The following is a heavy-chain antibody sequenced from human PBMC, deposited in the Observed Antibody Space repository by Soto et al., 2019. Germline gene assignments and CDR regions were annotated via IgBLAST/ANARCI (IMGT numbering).Heavy chain of an antibody. V-gene: IGHV4-39*07. CDR1: GGSFSSSSYY. CDR3: ATSNDPCPGCYS. D-gene: IGHD3-10*01. CDR2: IYHSGST. Sequence: SETLSLTCTVSGGSFSSSSYYWGWVRQPPGKGLEWIGNIYHSGSTHYNPSLQSRLTMSIETSKNQFSLTLTSVTAADTAMYYCATSNDPCPGCYSWGQGTLVTVSS. J-gene: IGHJ5*02.